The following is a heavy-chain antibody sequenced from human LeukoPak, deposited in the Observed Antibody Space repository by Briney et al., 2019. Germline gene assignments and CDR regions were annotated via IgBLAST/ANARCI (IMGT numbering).Heavy chain of an antibody. CDR1: GFTFSSYS. D-gene: IGHD4-11*01. Sequence: GGSLRLSCAASGFTFSSYSMNWVRQAPGKGLEWVSSISSSSSYIYYADSVKGRFTISRDNSKNTLYLQMNSLRAEDTAVYYCARGTVTRAFDYWGQGTLVTVSS. CDR3: ARGTVTRAFDY. J-gene: IGHJ4*02. CDR2: ISSSSSYI. V-gene: IGHV3-21*01.